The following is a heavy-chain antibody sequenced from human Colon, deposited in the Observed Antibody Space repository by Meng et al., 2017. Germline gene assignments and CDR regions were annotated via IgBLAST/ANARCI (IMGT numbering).Heavy chain of an antibody. CDR2: ISVYNGNT. D-gene: IGHD3-22*01. J-gene: IGHJ4*02. V-gene: IGHV1-18*01. CDR3: ARNYYDSSGYYYGY. CDR1: GYSFTSYD. Sequence: QVQLVQSGAEVKKPGASVKVSCKTSGYSFTSYDITWVRQAPGQGLEWMGWISVYNGNTNYAQKFQGRVTMTTDTSTSTAYMELRSLRSDDTAVYYCARNYYDSSGYYYGYWGRGTLVTVSS.